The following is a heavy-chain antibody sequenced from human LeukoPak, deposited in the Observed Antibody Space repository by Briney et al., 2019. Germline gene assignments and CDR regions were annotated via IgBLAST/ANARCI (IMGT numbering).Heavy chain of an antibody. CDR2: INHSGSA. V-gene: IGHV4-34*01. Sequence: ASETLSLTCAVYGGSFSGYYWSWIRQPPGKGLEWIGEINHSGSANYNPSLKSRVTISVDTSKNQFSLKLSSVTAADTAVYYCARGDTVTLTPDYWGQGTLVTVSS. CDR3: ARGDTVTLTPDY. D-gene: IGHD4-4*01. J-gene: IGHJ4*02. CDR1: GGSFSGYY.